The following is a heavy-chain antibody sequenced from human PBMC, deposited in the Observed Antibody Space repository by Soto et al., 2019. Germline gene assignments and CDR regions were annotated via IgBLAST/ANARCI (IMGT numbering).Heavy chain of an antibody. CDR1: GFTFGDYA. V-gene: IGHV3-49*04. D-gene: IGHD3-3*01. CDR2: IRSKAYGGTT. CDR3: TRVYVFWSGYDQDAFDI. Sequence: LRLSCTASGFTFGDYAMRWVRQAPGKGLEWVGFIRSKAYGGTTEYAASVKGRFTISRDDSKTVAYLQMNSLKTEDTAVYYCTRVYVFWSGYDQDAFDIWGQGTMVTVSS. J-gene: IGHJ3*02.